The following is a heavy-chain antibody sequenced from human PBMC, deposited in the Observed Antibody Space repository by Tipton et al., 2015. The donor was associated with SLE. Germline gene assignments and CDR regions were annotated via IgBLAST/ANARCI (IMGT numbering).Heavy chain of an antibody. V-gene: IGHV4-39*01. Sequence: TLSLTCTVSGGSISSSTYFWGWIRQPPGKGLEWIGHIHHTGDTYYNPSLKSRVTISLDTSKNQFSLKLSSVTAADTAVYYRARQDGGFAYWGQGTLVTVSS. CDR2: IHHTGDT. CDR3: ARQDGGFAY. J-gene: IGHJ4*02. D-gene: IGHD2-15*01. CDR1: GGSISSSTYF.